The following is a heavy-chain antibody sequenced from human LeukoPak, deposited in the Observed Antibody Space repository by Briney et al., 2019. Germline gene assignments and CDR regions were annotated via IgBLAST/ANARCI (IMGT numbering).Heavy chain of an antibody. Sequence: ASVKVSCKASGYTFTSYGISWVRQAPGQGLEWMGWISAYNGNTNYAQKLQGRVTMTTDTSTSTAYMELRSLRSDDTAVYYCARTLGPPYYYGSGGYDFDYWGQGTLVTVSS. CDR3: ARTLGPPYYYGSGGYDFDY. CDR1: GYTFTSYG. V-gene: IGHV1-18*04. CDR2: ISAYNGNT. D-gene: IGHD3-10*01. J-gene: IGHJ4*02.